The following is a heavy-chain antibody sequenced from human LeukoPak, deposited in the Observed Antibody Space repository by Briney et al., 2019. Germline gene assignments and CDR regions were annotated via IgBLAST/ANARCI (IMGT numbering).Heavy chain of an antibody. J-gene: IGHJ4*02. Sequence: GGSLRLSCAASGFTFSSYWMSWVRQAPGKGLEWVANIKQDGSEKYYVDSVEGRFTISRDNAKNSLYLQMNSLRAEDTAVYYCARVDRERWLQLGFDYWGQGTLVTVSS. D-gene: IGHD5-24*01. CDR1: GFTFSSYW. V-gene: IGHV3-7*01. CDR2: IKQDGSEK. CDR3: ARVDRERWLQLGFDY.